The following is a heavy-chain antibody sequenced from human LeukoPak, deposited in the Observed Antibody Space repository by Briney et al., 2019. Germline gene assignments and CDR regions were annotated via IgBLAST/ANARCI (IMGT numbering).Heavy chain of an antibody. Sequence: SVKVSCKASGGTFSSYTISWVRQAPGQGLEWMGRIIPILGIANYAQKFQGRVTITADKSTSTAYMELSSLRSEDAAVYYCARAGYNYYYYMDVWGKGTTVTVSS. J-gene: IGHJ6*03. CDR2: IIPILGIA. CDR1: GGTFSSYT. D-gene: IGHD1-14*01. CDR3: ARAGYNYYYYMDV. V-gene: IGHV1-69*02.